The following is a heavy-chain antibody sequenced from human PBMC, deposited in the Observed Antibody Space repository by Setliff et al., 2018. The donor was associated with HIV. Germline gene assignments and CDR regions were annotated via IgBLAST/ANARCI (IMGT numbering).Heavy chain of an antibody. CDR1: GFTVSSNY. CDR3: ARAMVPGHGYSYGYFDY. V-gene: IGHV3-53*01. J-gene: IGHJ4*02. D-gene: IGHD5-18*01. CDR2: IYSGGST. Sequence: GGSLRLSCAASGFTVSSNYMSWVRQAPGKGLEWVSVIYSGGSTYYADSVKGRFTISRDNSKNTLYLQMNSLRAEDTAVYYCARAMVPGHGYSYGYFDYWGQGTLVTVSS.